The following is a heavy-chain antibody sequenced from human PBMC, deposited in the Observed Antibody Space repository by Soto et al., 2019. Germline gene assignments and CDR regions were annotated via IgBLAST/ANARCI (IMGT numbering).Heavy chain of an antibody. CDR1: GYSFTSYW. CDR3: ASSGRGRRREGHYYYGMDV. J-gene: IGHJ6*02. D-gene: IGHD3-10*01. Sequence: XESLKISCKGSGYSFTSYWIGWVRQMPGKGLEWMGIIYPGDSDTRYSPSFQGQVTISADKSISTAYLQWSSLKASDTATYYCASSGRGRRREGHYYYGMDVWGQGTTVTVSS. V-gene: IGHV5-51*01. CDR2: IYPGDSDT.